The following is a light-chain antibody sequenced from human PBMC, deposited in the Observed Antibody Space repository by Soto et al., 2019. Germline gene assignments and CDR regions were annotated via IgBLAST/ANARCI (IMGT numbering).Light chain of an antibody. CDR3: QQYNSYSRT. CDR2: KAS. V-gene: IGKV1-5*03. CDR1: QSISSW. Sequence: DIQMTQSPSTLSASVGDRVTITCRASQSISSWLAWYQQKPGKAPKLLIYKASSLESGVPPRFSGSGSGTEFTLTISSLQPDDFATYYCQQYNSYSRTFGQGTKADIK. J-gene: IGKJ1*01.